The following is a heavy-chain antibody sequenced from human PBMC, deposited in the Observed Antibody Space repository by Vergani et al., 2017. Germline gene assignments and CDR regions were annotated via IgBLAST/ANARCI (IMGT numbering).Heavy chain of an antibody. J-gene: IGHJ3*02. Sequence: QVQLQESGPGLVKPSQTLSLTCSVSGVSISSGSYYWSWIRQPAGKGLEWIGRIYASGSTNYNPSLKSRVSMSVDTARNQFSLEVKSVTAADTAVYYCASRCSVTCSNAFDIWGLGTMVTVSS. D-gene: IGHD2-2*01. V-gene: IGHV4-61*02. CDR1: GVSISSGSYY. CDR2: IYASGST. CDR3: ASRCSVTCSNAFDI.